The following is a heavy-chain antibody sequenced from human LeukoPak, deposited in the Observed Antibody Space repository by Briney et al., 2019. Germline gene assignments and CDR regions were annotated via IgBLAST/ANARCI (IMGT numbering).Heavy chain of an antibody. V-gene: IGHV4-4*07. CDR3: ARGQTIYYSYYFDY. Sequence: SETLSLTCTVSGGSISSYYWSWIRQPAGKGLEWIGRIYTSGSTNYNPSLRSRVTMSVDTSKNQFSLKLSSVTAADTAVYYCARGQTIYYSYYFDYWGQGTLVTVSS. D-gene: IGHD3-22*01. J-gene: IGHJ4*02. CDR1: GGSISSYY. CDR2: IYTSGST.